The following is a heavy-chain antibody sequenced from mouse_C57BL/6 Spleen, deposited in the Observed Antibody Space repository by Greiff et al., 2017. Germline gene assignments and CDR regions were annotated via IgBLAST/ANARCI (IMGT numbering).Heavy chain of an antibody. Sequence: EVQLQESGPGLVKPSQSLSLTCSVTGYSITSGYYWNWIRQFPRNKLECMGYISYDGSTNYNPSLKNRISITRDTSKNQFFLELNSVTTEDTATYYCAREGRGNFDVWGTGTTVTVSS. CDR3: AREGRGNFDV. V-gene: IGHV3-6*01. J-gene: IGHJ1*03. D-gene: IGHD3-3*01. CDR2: ISYDGST. CDR1: GYSITSGYY.